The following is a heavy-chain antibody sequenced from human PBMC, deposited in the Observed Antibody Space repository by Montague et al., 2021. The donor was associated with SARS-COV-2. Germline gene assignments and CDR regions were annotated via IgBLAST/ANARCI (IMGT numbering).Heavy chain of an antibody. CDR3: ASQSGSYYNYFDL. V-gene: IGHV4-34*09. J-gene: IGHJ4*02. D-gene: IGHD1-26*01. CDR1: GGPLGDYY. CDR2: INHNERT. Sequence: TLSLTCAVYGGPLGDYYWGWIRQSPGNGLEWIGDINHNERTHYSPSLKSRLTISVDTSKNRFSLRLSSVTAADTAIYFCASQSGSYYNYFDLWGQGTLVTVSS.